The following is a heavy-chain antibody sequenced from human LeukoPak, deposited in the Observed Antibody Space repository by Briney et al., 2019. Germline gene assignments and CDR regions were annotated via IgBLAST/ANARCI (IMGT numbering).Heavy chain of an antibody. D-gene: IGHD1-26*01. Sequence: GSSVKVSCKASGGTFSSYTISWVRQAPGQGLEWMGRIIPILGIANYAQKFQGRVTITAGKSTSTAYVELSSLRSEDTAVYYCARAGWGDAFDIWGQGTMVTVSS. V-gene: IGHV1-69*02. CDR1: GGTFSSYT. CDR3: ARAGWGDAFDI. CDR2: IIPILGIA. J-gene: IGHJ3*02.